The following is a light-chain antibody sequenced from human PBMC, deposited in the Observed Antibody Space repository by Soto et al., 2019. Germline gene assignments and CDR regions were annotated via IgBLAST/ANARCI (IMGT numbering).Light chain of an antibody. CDR1: QSISSW. CDR3: QQYGGSPHT. V-gene: IGKV1-5*03. Sequence: DIQMTQSPSTLSASVGDRVTITCRASQSISSWLAWYQQKPGKAPKLLIYKASSLESGVPSRFSGSGSGTEFTLTISRLEPEDFEVYYCQQYGGSPHTYGAGTKVDIX. CDR2: KAS. J-gene: IGKJ4*01.